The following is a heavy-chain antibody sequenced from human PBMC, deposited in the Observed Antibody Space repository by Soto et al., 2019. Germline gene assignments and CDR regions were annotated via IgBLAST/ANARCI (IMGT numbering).Heavy chain of an antibody. J-gene: IGHJ4*02. V-gene: IGHV3-11*01. CDR3: TRVGDYDSWSGYWFDY. CDR2: ISNGGSTI. D-gene: IGHD3-3*01. Sequence: GGSLRLSCAASGFTFSDSYMSWIRQAPGKGLEWVSYISNGGSTIYYADSVKGRFTISRDNAKNSLYLQLNSLRAEDTAVYYCTRVGDYDSWSGYWFDYWGQGTLVTVSS. CDR1: GFTFSDSY.